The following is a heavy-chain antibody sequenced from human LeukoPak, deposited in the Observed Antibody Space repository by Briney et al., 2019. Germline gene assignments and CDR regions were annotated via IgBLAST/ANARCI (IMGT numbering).Heavy chain of an antibody. CDR3: AKDWSCSSASCRFDY. D-gene: IGHD2-2*01. CDR1: GFTFSRYE. V-gene: IGHV3-48*03. CDR2: ISSSGSII. Sequence: TGGSLRLSCAASGFTFSRYELNWVRQAPGKGLEWVSYISSSGSIIYYADSVKGRFTISRDNAKNSLYLQMNSLRAEDTAVYYCAKDWSCSSASCRFDYWGQGTLVTVSS. J-gene: IGHJ4*02.